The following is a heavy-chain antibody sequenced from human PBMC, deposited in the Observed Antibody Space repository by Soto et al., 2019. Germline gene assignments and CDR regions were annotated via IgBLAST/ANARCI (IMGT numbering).Heavy chain of an antibody. J-gene: IGHJ3*02. Sequence: QVQLQESGPGLVKPSETLSLTCTVSGGSISSYYWSWIRQPPGKGLEWIGYIYYSGSTNYNPSLKSRVTISVDTSKNQFSLKLSSVTAADTAVYYCARAQYYYDSSGYYPDAFDIWGQRTMVTVSS. CDR3: ARAQYYYDSSGYYPDAFDI. D-gene: IGHD3-22*01. V-gene: IGHV4-59*01. CDR2: IYYSGST. CDR1: GGSISSYY.